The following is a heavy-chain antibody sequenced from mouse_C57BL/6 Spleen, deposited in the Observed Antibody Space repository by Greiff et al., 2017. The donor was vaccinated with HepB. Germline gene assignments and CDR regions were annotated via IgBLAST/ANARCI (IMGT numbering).Heavy chain of an antibody. CDR1: GFTFSSYA. CDR2: ISDGGSYT. Sequence: EVKLVESGGGLVKPGGSLKLSCAASGFTFSSYAMSWVRQTPEKRLEWVATISDGGSYTYYPDNVKGRFTISRDNAKNNLYLQMSHLKSEDTAMYYCARNYYGSSHQAWFAYWGQGTLVTVSA. J-gene: IGHJ3*01. D-gene: IGHD1-1*01. V-gene: IGHV5-4*03. CDR3: ARNYYGSSHQAWFAY.